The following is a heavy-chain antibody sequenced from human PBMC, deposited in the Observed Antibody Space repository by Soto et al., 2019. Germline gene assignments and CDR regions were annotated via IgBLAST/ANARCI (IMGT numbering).Heavy chain of an antibody. CDR3: ARDANDFWSGQGWFDP. CDR1: GGSISSYY. V-gene: IGHV4-59*01. CDR2: IYYSGST. D-gene: IGHD3-3*01. Sequence: SETLSLTCTVSGGSISSYYWSWTRQPPGKGLEWIGYIYYSGSTNYNPSLKSRVTISVDTSKNQFSLKLSSVTAADTAVYYCARDANDFWSGQGWFDPWGQGTLVTVSS. J-gene: IGHJ5*02.